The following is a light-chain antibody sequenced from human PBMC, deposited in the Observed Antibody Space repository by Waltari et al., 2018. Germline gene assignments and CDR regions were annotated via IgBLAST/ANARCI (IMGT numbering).Light chain of an antibody. CDR1: QSISYF. Sequence: IQMTQSPSSRSASVGDRVTITCRASQSISYFLTWYHQRPGKAPRLLIHGASTLQGGVPSRFSGGGSGTGFSLTISSLQPEDLGTYYCQQSYTSPRTFGQGTKVEIK. J-gene: IGKJ1*01. CDR2: GAS. V-gene: IGKV1-39*01. CDR3: QQSYTSPRT.